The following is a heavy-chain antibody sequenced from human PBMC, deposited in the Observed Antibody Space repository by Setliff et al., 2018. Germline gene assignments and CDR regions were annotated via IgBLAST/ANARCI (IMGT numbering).Heavy chain of an antibody. CDR2: VYCGDSDT. D-gene: IGHD5-12*01. CDR1: EYTFTNYW. V-gene: IGHV5-51*01. CDR3: ARVGYDSFFDY. J-gene: IGHJ4*02. Sequence: GESLKISCKASEYTFTNYWIGWVRQMPGKGLEWMGVVYCGDSDTRYSPSFQGQVTISVDKSISTAYLQWRSLKASDIAMYYCARVGYDSFFDYWGQGTLVTVSS.